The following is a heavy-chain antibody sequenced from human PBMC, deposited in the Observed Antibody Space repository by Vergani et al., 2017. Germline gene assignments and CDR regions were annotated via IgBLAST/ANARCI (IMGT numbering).Heavy chain of an antibody. CDR1: GGSINPSSSF. CDR3: ARHLAYCGGDCYPYYYGMDV. D-gene: IGHD2-21*02. CDR2: INYVGRT. J-gene: IGHJ6*02. Sequence: QLQLQESGPGLVKPSETLSLICTVSGGSINPSSSFWGWIRQSPGKGLEWIGSINYVGRTYYIPSLQSRATVFVDTSKNQFSLKLSSVTAADTAVYYCARHLAYCGGDCYPYYYGMDVWGQGTTVTVSS. V-gene: IGHV4-39*01.